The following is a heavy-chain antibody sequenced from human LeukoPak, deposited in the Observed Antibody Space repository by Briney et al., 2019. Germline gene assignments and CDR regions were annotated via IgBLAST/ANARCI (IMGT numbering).Heavy chain of an antibody. CDR3: AKRAVVIRVILVGFHKEAYYFDS. Sequence: GGSLRLSCAVSVMRLSKYGMGCVRRAPGEGLGCVAGIGGSGGGPNYADSVKGGFIISRDNAKNTLYLQMSSLRVEDTAVYFCAKRAVVIRVILVGFHKEAYYFDSWGQGALVTVSS. D-gene: IGHD3-22*01. CDR2: IGGSGGGP. J-gene: IGHJ4*02. V-gene: IGHV3-23*01. CDR1: VMRLSKYG.